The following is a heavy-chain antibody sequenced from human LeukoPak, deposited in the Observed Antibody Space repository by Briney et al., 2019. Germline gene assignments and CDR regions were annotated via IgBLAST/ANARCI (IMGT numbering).Heavy chain of an antibody. V-gene: IGHV4-39*01. CDR2: IYYSGNT. CDR3: FRRKTAYDILTGYGSSVPYMDV. D-gene: IGHD3-9*01. Sequence: SETLSLTCTVSGVSISSSNSYWGWIRQPPGKGLKRIESIYYSGNTYYNASLKSQVSISIDTSKNQFSLKLTSVTAADTAVYFCFRRKTAYDILTGYGSSVPYMDVWGKGTTVTISS. J-gene: IGHJ6*03. CDR1: GVSISSSNSY.